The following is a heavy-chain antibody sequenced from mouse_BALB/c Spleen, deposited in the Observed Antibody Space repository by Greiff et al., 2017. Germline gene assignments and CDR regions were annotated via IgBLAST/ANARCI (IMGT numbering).Heavy chain of an antibody. CDR3: ASGGPSYWYFDV. Sequence: EVNVVESGAELVKPGASVKLSCTASGFNIKDTYMHWVKQRPEQGLEWIGRIDPANGNTKYDPKFQGKATITADTSSNTAYLQLSSLTSEDTAVYYCASGGPSYWYFDVWGAGTTVTVSS. V-gene: IGHV14-3*02. CDR1: GFNIKDTY. CDR2: IDPANGNT. J-gene: IGHJ1*01.